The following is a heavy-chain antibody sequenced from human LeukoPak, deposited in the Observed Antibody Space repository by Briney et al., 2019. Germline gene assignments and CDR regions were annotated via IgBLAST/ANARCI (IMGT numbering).Heavy chain of an antibody. Sequence: SQTLSLTYTVSGGSISSGGYYWSWIRQRPGKGLEWIGYIYYSGSTYYNPSLKSRVTISVDTSKNQFSLKLSSVTAADTAVYYCASLYSSSWYSEDYYYGMDVWGQGTTVTVSS. J-gene: IGHJ6*02. CDR2: IYYSGST. CDR1: GGSISSGGYY. D-gene: IGHD6-13*01. V-gene: IGHV4-31*03. CDR3: ASLYSSSWYSEDYYYGMDV.